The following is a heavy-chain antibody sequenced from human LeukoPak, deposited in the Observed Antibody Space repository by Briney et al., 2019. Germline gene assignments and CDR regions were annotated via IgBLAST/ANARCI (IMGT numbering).Heavy chain of an antibody. CDR2: ITTKRSNYAT. V-gene: IGHV3-73*01. D-gene: IGHD6-19*01. CDR1: GFTFSDSD. J-gene: IGHJ4*02. Sequence: PGGSLRLSCAASGFTFSDSDIHWVRQASGKGLEWVGRITTKRSNYATAYTASVKGRFTISRHDSENTAYLQMNSLTTEDTALYYCTTYRSGHYWGQGTLVTVSS. CDR3: TTYRSGHY.